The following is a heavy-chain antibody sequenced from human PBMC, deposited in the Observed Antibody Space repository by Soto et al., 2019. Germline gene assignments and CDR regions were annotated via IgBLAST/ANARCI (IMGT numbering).Heavy chain of an antibody. Sequence: QLQLQESGSGLVKPSQTLSLTCAVSGGSISSGGYSWSWIRQPPGKGLEGIGYIYHIGSTYYNPSLKSRGTRSVDRSKNQFALKLSSVTAADTAVYYCAAGGGLPRYYWGQGTLVTVSS. J-gene: IGHJ4*02. CDR1: GGSISSGGYS. CDR2: IYHIGST. CDR3: AAGGGLPRYY. V-gene: IGHV4-30-2*01. D-gene: IGHD5-12*01.